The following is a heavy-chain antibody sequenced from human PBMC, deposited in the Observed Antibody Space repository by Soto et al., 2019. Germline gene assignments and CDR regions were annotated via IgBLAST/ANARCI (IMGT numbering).Heavy chain of an antibody. Sequence: GASVKVSCKASGYTFTSYYMHWVRQAPGQGLEWMGIINPSGGSTSYARKFQGRVTMTRDTSTSTVYMELSSLRSEDTAVYYCARSSSWYWFDPWGQGTLVTVSS. CDR1: GYTFTSYY. V-gene: IGHV1-46*01. D-gene: IGHD6-13*01. CDR2: INPSGGST. CDR3: ARSSSWYWFDP. J-gene: IGHJ5*02.